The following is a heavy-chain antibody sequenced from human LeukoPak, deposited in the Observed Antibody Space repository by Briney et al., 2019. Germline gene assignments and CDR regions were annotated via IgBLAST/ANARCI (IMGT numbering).Heavy chain of an antibody. CDR3: ARQGKARRDYVWGSYRYHYFDY. V-gene: IGHV4-34*01. CDR1: GGSFSGYY. Sequence: SETLSLTCAVYGGSFSGYYWSWIRQPPGKGLEWIGEINHSGSTNYNPSLKSRVTISVDTSKTQFSLKLSSVTAADTAVYYCARQGKARRDYVWGSYRYHYFDYWGQGTLVTVSS. CDR2: INHSGST. J-gene: IGHJ4*02. D-gene: IGHD3-16*02.